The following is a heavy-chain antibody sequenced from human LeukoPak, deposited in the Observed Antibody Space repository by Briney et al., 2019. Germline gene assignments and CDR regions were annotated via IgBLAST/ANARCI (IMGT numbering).Heavy chain of an antibody. CDR2: IRSKANSYAT. CDR1: GFTFSGSA. V-gene: IGHV3-73*01. J-gene: IGHJ5*02. Sequence: PGGSLKLSCAASGFTFSGSAMHWVRQASGKGLEWVGRIRSKANSYATAYAASVKGRFTISRDDSKNTAYLQMNSLKTEDTAVYYCTTPGIAAASPNWFDPGGQGTLVTVSS. D-gene: IGHD6-13*01. CDR3: TTPGIAAASPNWFDP.